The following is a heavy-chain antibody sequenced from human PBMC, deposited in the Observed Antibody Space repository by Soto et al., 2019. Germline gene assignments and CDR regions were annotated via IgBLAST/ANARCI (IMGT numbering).Heavy chain of an antibody. CDR3: ARQLDYDILTGYYTDYYYGMDV. J-gene: IGHJ6*02. CDR1: GYSFTSYW. D-gene: IGHD3-9*01. V-gene: IGHV5-51*01. CDR2: IYPGHSDT. Sequence: PGESLKISCKGSGYSFTSYWIGWVRQMPGKGLEWMGIIYPGHSDTRYSPSFQGQVTISADKSISTAYLQWSSLKASDTAMYYCARQLDYDILTGYYTDYYYGMDVWGQGTTVTVSS.